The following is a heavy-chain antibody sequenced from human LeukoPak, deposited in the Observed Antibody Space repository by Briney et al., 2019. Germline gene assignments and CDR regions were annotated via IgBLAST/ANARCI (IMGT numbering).Heavy chain of an antibody. CDR2: ISSSSSTI. V-gene: IGHV3-48*02. D-gene: IGHD3-10*01. CDR3: AKDGVVRGLGPYYFDS. J-gene: IGHJ4*02. CDR1: GFTFSIYS. Sequence: GGSLRLSCAASGFTFSIYSMNWVRPALGEGLEWVSSISSSSSTIYNADSVKGRFSISRDNTKKSLYLQMNSLRDEDTAVYYCAKDGVVRGLGPYYFDSWGQGSLVTVSS.